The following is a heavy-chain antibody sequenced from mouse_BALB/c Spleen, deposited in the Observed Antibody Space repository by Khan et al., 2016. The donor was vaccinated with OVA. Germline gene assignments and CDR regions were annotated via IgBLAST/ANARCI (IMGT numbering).Heavy chain of an antibody. J-gene: IGHJ3*01. CDR2: ILYSGST. V-gene: IGHV3-8*02. CDR1: GDSITSGY. Sequence: EVQLVESGPSLVKPSQTLSLTCSVTGDSITSGYWCWIRKFPGNKLEYMGYILYSGSTYYNPSLKSRISITRHTSQNQSYLQSNSVTTEDTATYYCARSTYRYAFAYWGQGTLVTVSA. D-gene: IGHD2-14*01. CDR3: ARSTYRYAFAY.